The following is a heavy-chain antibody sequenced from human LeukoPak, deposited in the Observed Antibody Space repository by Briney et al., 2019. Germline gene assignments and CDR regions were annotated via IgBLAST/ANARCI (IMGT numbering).Heavy chain of an antibody. Sequence: ASVKVSCKASGGTFSSYAISWVRQAPGQGLEWMGRIIPILGIANYAQKFQGRVTITADKSTSTAYMELSSLRSEDTAVYYCARAYDSRGDWFDPWGQGTLVTVSS. V-gene: IGHV1-69*04. J-gene: IGHJ5*02. D-gene: IGHD3-22*01. CDR2: IIPILGIA. CDR1: GGTFSSYA. CDR3: ARAYDSRGDWFDP.